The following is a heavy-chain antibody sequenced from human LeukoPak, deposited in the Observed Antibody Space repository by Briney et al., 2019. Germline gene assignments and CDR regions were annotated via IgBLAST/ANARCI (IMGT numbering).Heavy chain of an antibody. CDR3: ARDRVSSGWDHDY. Sequence: GGSLRLSCAASGFTFSSYWMSWIRQAPGKGLEWVANIKQDGSEKYYVDSVKGRFTISRDNAKNSLYLQMNSLRAEDTAVYYCARDRVSSGWDHDYWGQGTLVTVSS. CDR2: IKQDGSEK. V-gene: IGHV3-7*01. CDR1: GFTFSSYW. J-gene: IGHJ4*02. D-gene: IGHD6-19*01.